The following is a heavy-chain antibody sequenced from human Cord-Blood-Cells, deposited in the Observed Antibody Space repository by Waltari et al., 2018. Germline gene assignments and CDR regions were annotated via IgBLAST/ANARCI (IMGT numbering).Heavy chain of an antibody. CDR1: GFTFRSSE. CDR2: ISSSGSTI. V-gene: IGHV3-48*03. D-gene: IGHD4-17*01. J-gene: IGHJ4*02. Sequence: VQLLESGGGLVQPGGALRPSCAAPGFTFRSSEMNWVCQATGKGLELVSYISSSGSTIYYADSVKGRFTISRDNAKNSLYLQMNSLRAEDTAVYYCARNYGADYWGQGTLVTVSS. CDR3: ARNYGADY.